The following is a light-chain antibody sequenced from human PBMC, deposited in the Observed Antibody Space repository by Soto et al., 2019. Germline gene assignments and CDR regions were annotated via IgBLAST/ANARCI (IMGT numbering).Light chain of an antibody. V-gene: IGLV2-14*01. Sequence: QSALTQPASVSGSPGQSITISCTGTSSDIGGYNYVSWYQQHPGKAPKLMIYEVSYRPSGVSNRFSGSKSGNTASLTISGLQAEDEADYYCSSYTSRSTLGAFGGGTKLTVL. CDR1: SSDIGGYNY. CDR3: SSYTSRSTLGA. J-gene: IGLJ2*01. CDR2: EVS.